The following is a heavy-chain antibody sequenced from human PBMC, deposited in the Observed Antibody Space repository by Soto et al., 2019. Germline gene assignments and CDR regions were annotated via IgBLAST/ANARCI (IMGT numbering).Heavy chain of an antibody. J-gene: IGHJ6*03. D-gene: IGHD2-15*01. CDR1: GFSLSDDG. V-gene: IGHV1-18*01. CDR2: ISPYIDNT. CDR3: ARSCSGGSCYSGYYYYYMDV. Sequence: ASVKVACKASGFSLSDDGINWMRQAPGQGLDWVGWISPYIDNTNYAQKFQDRVTLTTDTSTSTAYMELRSLRSEDTAVYYCARSCSGGSCYSGYYYYYMDVWGKGTTVTVSS.